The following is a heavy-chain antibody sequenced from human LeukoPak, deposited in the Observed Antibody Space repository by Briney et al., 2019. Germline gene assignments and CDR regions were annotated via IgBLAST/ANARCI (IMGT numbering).Heavy chain of an antibody. CDR3: ARRGSSGYYYYFDY. Sequence: GESLKISCKGSGYSFTSQWIAWVRPMPGKGLEWRGIIYPGDSDTRYSPSFQGQVTISADKSISTAYLQWSSLKASDTAMYYCARRGSSGYYYYFDYWGQGTLVTVSS. CDR1: GYSFTSQW. D-gene: IGHD3-22*01. V-gene: IGHV5-51*01. CDR2: IYPGDSDT. J-gene: IGHJ4*02.